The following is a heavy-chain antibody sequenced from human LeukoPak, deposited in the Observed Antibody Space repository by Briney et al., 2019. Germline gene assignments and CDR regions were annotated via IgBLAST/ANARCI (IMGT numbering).Heavy chain of an antibody. D-gene: IGHD1-14*01. J-gene: IGHJ4*02. CDR2: ISAYNGNT. V-gene: IGHV1-18*01. CDR3: ARAPGSGFDY. Sequence: GASVKVSCKASGYTFTSYGISWVRQAPGQGLEWMGWISAYNGNTNYAQKFQGRVTMTRNTSISTAYMELSSLRSEDTAVYYCARAPGSGFDYWGQGTLVTVSS. CDR1: GYTFTSYG.